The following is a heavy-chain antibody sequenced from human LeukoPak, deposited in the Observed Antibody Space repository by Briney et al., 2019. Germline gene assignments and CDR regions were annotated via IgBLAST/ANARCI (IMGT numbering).Heavy chain of an antibody. D-gene: IGHD3-10*01. CDR2: ISSSSSYI. CDR3: ARELYGSGSYDY. Sequence: GGSLRLSCAASGFTFSSYSMNWVRQAPGKGLEWVSSISSSSSYIYYADSVKGRFTISRDNAKNSLYLQMNSLRAEDTAVYYCARELYGSGSYDYWGQGTLVTVSS. J-gene: IGHJ4*02. V-gene: IGHV3-21*01. CDR1: GFTFSSYS.